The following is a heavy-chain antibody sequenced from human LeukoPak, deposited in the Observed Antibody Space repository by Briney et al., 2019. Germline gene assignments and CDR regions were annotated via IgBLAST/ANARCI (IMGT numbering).Heavy chain of an antibody. J-gene: IGHJ4*02. Sequence: PGGNLRLCCAASGFTFCNHAMSWVPQAPGKGLGLVSGIYFSAGSAYYADSVKGRVTISRDNSKNTLYLRMNSLRAEDTAVYYCAKDYSSAYWGQGTLVTVSS. CDR2: IYFSAGSA. CDR1: GFTFCNHA. CDR3: AKDYSSAY. V-gene: IGHV3-23*01. D-gene: IGHD3-22*01.